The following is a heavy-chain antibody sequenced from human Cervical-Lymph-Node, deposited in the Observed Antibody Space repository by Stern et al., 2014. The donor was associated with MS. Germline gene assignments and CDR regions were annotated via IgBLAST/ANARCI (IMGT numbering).Heavy chain of an antibody. V-gene: IGHV3-33*01. CDR1: GFTFSSYG. J-gene: IGHJ6*02. CDR3: ARSSSPSPYYYYGMDV. Sequence: VQLVESGGGVVQPGRSLRLSGAASGFTFSSYGMHCVRQAPGTGLEWGTVIWYDGSNKYSADSTKGRFTNSRANSKNTLYLQMNSLRAEDTAVYYCARSSSPSPYYYYGMDVWGQGTTVTVSS. D-gene: IGHD6-13*01. CDR2: IWYDGSNK.